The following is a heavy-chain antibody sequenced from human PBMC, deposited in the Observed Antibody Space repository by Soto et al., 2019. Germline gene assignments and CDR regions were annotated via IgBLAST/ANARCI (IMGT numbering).Heavy chain of an antibody. CDR1: GYSFTSYW. J-gene: IGHJ4*02. V-gene: IGHV5-51*01. Sequence: PGESLKISCKGSGYSFTSYWIVWVRQMPGKGLEWMGIIYPGDSDARYSPSFQGQVTISADKSISTAYLQWSSLKASDTAMYYCARHEGSSTSYFDHWGQGTLVTVSS. D-gene: IGHD2-2*01. CDR3: ARHEGSSTSYFDH. CDR2: IYPGDSDA.